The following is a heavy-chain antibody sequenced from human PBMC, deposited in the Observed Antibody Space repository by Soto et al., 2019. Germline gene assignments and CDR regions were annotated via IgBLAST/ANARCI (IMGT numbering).Heavy chain of an antibody. CDR1: GGSFSGYH. J-gene: IGHJ6*02. CDR3: AGGRGVRGTVITTYYYYGMDV. D-gene: IGHD3-10*01. CDR2: INHRGST. Sequence: PSETLSLTCAVYGGSFSGYHWSWIRQSPGKGPEWIGEINHRGSTIYNPSLKSRVTISVDTSKNQFSLKLSSVAAADTAVYYCAGGRGVRGTVITTYYYYGMDVWGQGTTVTVSS. V-gene: IGHV4-34*01.